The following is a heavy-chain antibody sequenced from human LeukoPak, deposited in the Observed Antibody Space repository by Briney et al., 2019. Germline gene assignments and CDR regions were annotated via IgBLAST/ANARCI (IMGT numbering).Heavy chain of an antibody. V-gene: IGHV4-59*01. CDR2: IYYSGST. D-gene: IGHD1-14*01. J-gene: IGHJ4*02. CDR1: GDSISSYY. CDR3: ARIGSSYYFDY. Sequence: KPSETLSLTCTVSGDSISSYYWSWIRQPPGKGLEWIGYIYYSGSTNYNPSLKSRVTISVDTSKNQFSLKLSSVTAADTAAYYCARIGSSYYFDYWGQGTLVTVSS.